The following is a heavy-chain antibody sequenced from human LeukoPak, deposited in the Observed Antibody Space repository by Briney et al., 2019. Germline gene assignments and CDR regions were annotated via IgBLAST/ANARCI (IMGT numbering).Heavy chain of an antibody. J-gene: IGHJ5*02. CDR3: ARASPVYYYDSSGYPRFDP. D-gene: IGHD3-22*01. CDR1: GGSISSSSYY. V-gene: IGHV4-39*07. CDR2: IYYSGST. Sequence: SETLSLTCTVSGGSISSSSYYWGWIRQPPGKGLEWIGSIYYSGSTYYNPSLKSRVTISVDTSKNQFSLKLSSVTAADTAAYYCARASPVYYYDSSGYPRFDPWGQGTLVTVSS.